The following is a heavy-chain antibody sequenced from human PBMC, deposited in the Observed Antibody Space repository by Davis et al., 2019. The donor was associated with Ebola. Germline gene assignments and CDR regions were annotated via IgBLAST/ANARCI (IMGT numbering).Heavy chain of an antibody. D-gene: IGHD5-24*01. Sequence: PSETLSLTCTVSDDSVSGGLYYWSWIRQPPGKGLEWIGCVYYSGSTNYNPSLKSRVTISVDTSKNQFSLQVTSVTAADTAVYYCARGEMATIYYFYAMDVWGQGTTVTVSS. J-gene: IGHJ6*02. V-gene: IGHV4-61*01. CDR3: ARGEMATIYYFYAMDV. CDR2: VYYSGST. CDR1: DDSVSGGLYY.